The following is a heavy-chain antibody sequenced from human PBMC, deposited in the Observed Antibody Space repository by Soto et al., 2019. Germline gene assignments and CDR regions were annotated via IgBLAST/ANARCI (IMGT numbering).Heavy chain of an antibody. V-gene: IGHV4-34*01. CDR1: GGSFSGYY. J-gene: IGHJ3*02. D-gene: IGHD3-9*01. CDR2: IYHSGTT. Sequence: SETLSLTCAVYGGSFSGYYWTWIRQPPGTGLEWIGYIYHSGTTYYNPSLKSRVTISVDTSKNQFSLKLSSVTAADTAVYYCARALILTGYYIHDAFDIWGQGTMVTVSS. CDR3: ARALILTGYYIHDAFDI.